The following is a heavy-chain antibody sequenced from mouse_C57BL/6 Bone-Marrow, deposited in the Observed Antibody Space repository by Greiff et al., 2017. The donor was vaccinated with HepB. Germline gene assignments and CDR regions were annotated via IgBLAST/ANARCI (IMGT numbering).Heavy chain of an antibody. J-gene: IGHJ3*01. CDR1: GFTFSDYG. D-gene: IGHD2-3*01. CDR3: ARWLLGFAY. Sequence: EVQGVESGGGLVKPGGSLKLSCAASGFTFSDYGMHWVRQAPEKGLEWVAYISSGSSTIYYADTVKGRFTISRDNAKNTLFLQMTSLRSEDTAMYYCARWLLGFAYWGQGTLVTVSA. CDR2: ISSGSSTI. V-gene: IGHV5-17*01.